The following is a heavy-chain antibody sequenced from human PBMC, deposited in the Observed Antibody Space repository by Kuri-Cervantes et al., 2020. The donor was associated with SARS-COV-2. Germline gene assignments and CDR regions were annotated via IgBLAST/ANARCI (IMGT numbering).Heavy chain of an antibody. D-gene: IGHD3-3*01. CDR2: IYESGDT. V-gene: IGHV4-39*01. Sequence: SETLSLTCTVSGASISSSTYYWGWIRQSPGKGLEWLGSIYESGDTYYSSSLKSRLSLSVDTSKNQFSLKLTSVTAADTAIYYCARHYDFWTGYFPFWGQGILVTVSS. CDR1: GASISSSTYY. J-gene: IGHJ4*02. CDR3: ARHYDFWTGYFPF.